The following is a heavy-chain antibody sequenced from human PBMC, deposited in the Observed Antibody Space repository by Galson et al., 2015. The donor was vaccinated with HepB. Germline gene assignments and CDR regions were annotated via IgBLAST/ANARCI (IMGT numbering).Heavy chain of an antibody. V-gene: IGHV3-30-3*01. D-gene: IGHD3-16*01. J-gene: IGHJ6*03. CDR1: GFTFSSYA. CDR3: AKVSMGGLGLGYYMDV. Sequence: SLRLSCAASGFTFSSYAMHWVRQAPGKGLEWVAVISYDGSNKYYADSVKGRFTISRDNSKNTLYLQMNSLRAEDTAVYYCAKVSMGGLGLGYYMDVWGKGTTVTVSS. CDR2: ISYDGSNK.